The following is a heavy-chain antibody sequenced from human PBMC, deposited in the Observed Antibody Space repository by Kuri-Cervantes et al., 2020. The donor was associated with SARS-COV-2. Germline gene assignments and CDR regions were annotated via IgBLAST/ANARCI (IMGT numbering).Heavy chain of an antibody. CDR2: MNPNSGNT. J-gene: IGHJ4*02. CDR1: RYTLTELS. CDR3: ARGQWLVQFFDY. D-gene: IGHD6-19*01. V-gene: IGHV1-8*01. Sequence: ASVKVSCKVSRYTLTELSMHWVRQASGQGLEWMGWMNPNSGNTGYAQKFQGRVTMTRNIAISTAYMELRSLKSDDTAVYYCARGQWLVQFFDYWGQGARVTGSS.